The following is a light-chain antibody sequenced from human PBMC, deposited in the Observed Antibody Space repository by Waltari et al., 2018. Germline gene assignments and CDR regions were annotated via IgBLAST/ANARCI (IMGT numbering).Light chain of an antibody. CDR2: GAS. CDR1: QSVSNNY. Sequence: NVLTQSPGTLPLSPGERATLSCRASQSVSNNYLAWFQQQPGQAPRPLIYGASSRATGIPDRFSGSGSGTDFTLTISRLEPEDSAVYFCHLYGSARTFGGGTKVEIK. J-gene: IGKJ4*01. CDR3: HLYGSART. V-gene: IGKV3-20*01.